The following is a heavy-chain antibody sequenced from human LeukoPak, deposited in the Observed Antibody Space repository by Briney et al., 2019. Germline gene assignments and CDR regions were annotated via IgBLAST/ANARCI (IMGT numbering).Heavy chain of an antibody. CDR3: VKDNEAGGSPFDR. J-gene: IGHJ4*02. V-gene: IGHV3-64D*06. D-gene: IGHD1-1*01. Sequence: AGSLRLSCSASGFILRSHAMHWVRQAPGKGLEYVSRISDNGGSTYYADSVRGRFTISRDNSKNTLYLQMSSLRAVDTAVYYCVKDNEAGGSPFDRWGQGTLVTVSS. CDR1: GFILRSHA. CDR2: ISDNGGST.